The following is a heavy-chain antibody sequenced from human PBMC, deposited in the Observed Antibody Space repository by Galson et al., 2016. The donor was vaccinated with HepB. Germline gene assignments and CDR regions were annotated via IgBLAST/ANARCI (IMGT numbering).Heavy chain of an antibody. Sequence: SLRLSFAASEFSFSYYGMHWVRQAAGKGLEWVAVISYDGSNKYYADSVKGRFTISRDNSKNTLYLQMNSLRVEDTAVYYCVKDTGAVMVADSTDAFDIWGQGTMVTVSS. CDR2: ISYDGSNK. CDR3: VKDTGAVMVADSTDAFDI. V-gene: IGHV3-30*18. CDR1: EFSFSYYG. J-gene: IGHJ3*02. D-gene: IGHD2-15*01.